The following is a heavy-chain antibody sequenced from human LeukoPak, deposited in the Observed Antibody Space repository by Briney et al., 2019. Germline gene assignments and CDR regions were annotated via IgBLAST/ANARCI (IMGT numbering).Heavy chain of an antibody. D-gene: IGHD3-3*01. CDR2: ISNGGTNT. J-gene: IGHJ4*02. Sequence: GGSLRLSCAASGFTFSNYGMTWVRQAPGRGLEWASGISNGGTNTYYTDSVKGRFTISRDNSRNTLYLQMNSLRADDTARYYCAKDFVYGSRFPRPLDYWGQGTLVTVSS. CDR3: AKDFVYGSRFPRPLDY. CDR1: GFTFSNYG. V-gene: IGHV3-23*01.